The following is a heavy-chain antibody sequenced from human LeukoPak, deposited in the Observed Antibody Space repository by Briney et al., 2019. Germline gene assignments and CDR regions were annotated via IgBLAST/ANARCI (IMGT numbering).Heavy chain of an antibody. D-gene: IGHD6-19*01. J-gene: IGHJ3*02. CDR3: AREAYSSGRAGTFDI. V-gene: IGHV3-30*03. Sequence: PGGSLRLSCAASGFTFSSYWMHWVRQAPGKRLEWVALIPHDGGNKQYGDSAKGRFTVSRENSKNTVDLNMDSLTVDDTAIYYCAREAYSSGRAGTFDIWGQGTMVTVSS. CDR2: IPHDGGNK. CDR1: GFTFSSYW.